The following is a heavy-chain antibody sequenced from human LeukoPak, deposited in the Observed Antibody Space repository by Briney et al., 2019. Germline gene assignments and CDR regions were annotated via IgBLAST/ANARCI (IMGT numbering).Heavy chain of an antibody. J-gene: IGHJ4*02. CDR2: IWYDGSNQ. D-gene: IGHD1-14*01. CDR3: AKDHYRHFDY. CDR1: GFTFGSYG. V-gene: IGHV3-33*06. Sequence: GGSLRLSCAASGFTFGSYGMHWVRQAPGKGLEWVAVIWYDGSNQYHANSVRGRFTISRDNSKNTLYLQMNSLRAEDTAVYYCAKDHYRHFDYWGQGTLVTVSS.